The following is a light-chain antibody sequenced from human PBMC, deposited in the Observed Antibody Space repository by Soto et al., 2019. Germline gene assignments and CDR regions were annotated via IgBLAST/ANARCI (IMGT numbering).Light chain of an antibody. CDR1: SSNIGAGYD. J-gene: IGLJ2*01. Sequence: QSVLTQPPSVSGAPGQRVTISCTGSSSNIGAGYDGHWYQQLPGTAPKLLIYGNSNRPSGVPDPFSGSKSGTSASLAITGLQAEDEADYYCRSYDSSLGGWSVVFGGGTKLTVL. CDR3: RSYDSSLGGWSVV. V-gene: IGLV1-40*01. CDR2: GNS.